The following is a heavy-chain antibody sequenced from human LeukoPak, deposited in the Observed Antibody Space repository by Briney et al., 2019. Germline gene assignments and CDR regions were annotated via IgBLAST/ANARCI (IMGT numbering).Heavy chain of an antibody. J-gene: IGHJ4*02. CDR2: ISWNSGSI. Sequence: PGGSLRLSCAASGFTFDDYAMHWVRQAPGKGLEWVSGISWNSGSIGYADSVKGRFTISRDNSKNTLYLQMNSLRAEDTAVYYCAKDNSPRGQGTLVTVSS. CDR1: GFTFDDYA. V-gene: IGHV3-9*01. CDR3: AKDNSP.